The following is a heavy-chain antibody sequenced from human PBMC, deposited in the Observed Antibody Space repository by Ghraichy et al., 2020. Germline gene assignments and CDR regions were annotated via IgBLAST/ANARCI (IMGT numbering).Heavy chain of an antibody. CDR3: AKVNEYYYDSSGYYRGWYYGMDV. D-gene: IGHD3-22*01. Sequence: GGSLRLSCAASGFTFSSYAMSWVRQAPGKGLEWVSAISGSGGSTYYADSVKGRFTISRDNSKNTLYLQMNSLRAEDTAVYYCAKVNEYYYDSSGYYRGWYYGMDVWGQGTTVTVSS. V-gene: IGHV3-23*01. J-gene: IGHJ6*02. CDR1: GFTFSSYA. CDR2: ISGSGGST.